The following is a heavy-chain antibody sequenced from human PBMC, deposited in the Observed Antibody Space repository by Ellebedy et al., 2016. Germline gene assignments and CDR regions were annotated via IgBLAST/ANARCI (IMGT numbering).Heavy chain of an antibody. J-gene: IGHJ4*02. CDR1: GFTFRSYG. V-gene: IGHV3-33*01. Sequence: GESLKISCAASGFTFRSYGMHWDRQAPGKGLEWEAVIWYDGSNKYYADSVKGRFTISRDNSKNTLYLQMNSLRAEDTAVYYCARDLGELRVTPIDNWGQGTLVTVSS. CDR3: ARDLGELRVTPIDN. CDR2: IWYDGSNK. D-gene: IGHD1-26*01.